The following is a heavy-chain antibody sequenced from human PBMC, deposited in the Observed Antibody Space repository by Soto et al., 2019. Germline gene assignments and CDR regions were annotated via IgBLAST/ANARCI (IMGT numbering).Heavy chain of an antibody. CDR3: ARGSTPSPYM. CDR2: INPSGGST. Sequence: SGKAARYKCRDYSAHWDPPAPGQRLEWMGIINPSGGSTSYAQKLQGRVTMTRDTSTSTVYMELSSLRSEATAVYYCARGSTPSPYM. D-gene: IGHD4-4*01. J-gene: IGHJ6*03. CDR1: RYKCRDYS. V-gene: IGHV1-46*01.